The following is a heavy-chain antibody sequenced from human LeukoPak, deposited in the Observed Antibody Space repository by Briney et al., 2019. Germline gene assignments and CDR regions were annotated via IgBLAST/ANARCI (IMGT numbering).Heavy chain of an antibody. CDR2: INQDGSDT. J-gene: IGHJ4*02. Sequence: GGSLRLSCAASGFIFSNYWMSWVRQTPGKGLEWVANINQDGSDTYYVDSVKGRFTISRDNAKNTLYLQMNSLRAEDTAVYYCAKGKPSWHIKAYFDYWGQGTLVTVSS. CDR3: AKGKPSWHIKAYFDY. V-gene: IGHV3-7*03. CDR1: GFIFSNYW.